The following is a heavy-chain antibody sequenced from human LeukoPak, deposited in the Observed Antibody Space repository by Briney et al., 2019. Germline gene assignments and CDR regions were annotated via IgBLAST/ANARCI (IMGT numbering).Heavy chain of an antibody. J-gene: IGHJ4*02. D-gene: IGHD3-9*01. CDR3: ASPKGRYFDWLFDY. Sequence: ASVKVSCKASGYTFTVYYMHWVRQAPGQGLEWMGWINPNSGGTNYAQKLQGRVTMTTDTSTSTAYMELRSLRSDDTAVYYCASPKGRYFDWLFDYWGQGTLVTVSS. CDR1: GYTFTVYY. CDR2: INPNSGGT. V-gene: IGHV1-2*02.